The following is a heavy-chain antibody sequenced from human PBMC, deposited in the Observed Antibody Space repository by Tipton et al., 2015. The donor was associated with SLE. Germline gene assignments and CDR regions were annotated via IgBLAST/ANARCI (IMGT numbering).Heavy chain of an antibody. CDR1: GGTFSSYA. CDR3: ARAPLRGPFQH. CDR2: ISAYNGNT. V-gene: IGHV1-18*01. J-gene: IGHJ1*01. Sequence: QLVQSGAEVKKPGSSVKVSCKASGGTFSSYAISWVRQAPGQGLEWMGWISAYNGNTNYAQKLQGRVTMTTDTSTSTAYMELRSLRSDDTTVYYCARAPLRGPFQHWGQGTLVTVSP. D-gene: IGHD3-10*01.